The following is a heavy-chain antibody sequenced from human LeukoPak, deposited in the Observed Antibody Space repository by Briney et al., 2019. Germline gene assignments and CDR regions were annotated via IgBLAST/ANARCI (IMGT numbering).Heavy chain of an antibody. J-gene: IGHJ3*02. CDR2: IYPGDSDT. CDR3: ARPRTYYYGSGSPDAFDI. V-gene: IGHV5-51*01. CDR1: GSIFTSYW. D-gene: IGHD3-10*01. Sequence: GASLQISCQGSGSIFTSYWIGWGRQLPGKGLEWMGIIYPGDSDTRYSPSFQGQVTISADKSISTAYLQWSSLKASDTAMYYCARPRTYYYGSGSPDAFDIWGQGTMVTVSS.